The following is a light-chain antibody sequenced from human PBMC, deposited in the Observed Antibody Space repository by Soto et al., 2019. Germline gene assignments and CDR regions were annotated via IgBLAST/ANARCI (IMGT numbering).Light chain of an antibody. CDR2: GAS. J-gene: IGKJ4*01. CDR1: QSGSSSF. CDR3: QQSGSSPLT. Sequence: EIVLTQSPGTLSLSPGERATLSCRASQSGSSSFLAWYQQKPGQAPRRLIYGASSRATGIPDRFSGSGSGTDFTLTISRLEPEDVAVYYCQQSGSSPLTFGGGTKVELK. V-gene: IGKV3-20*01.